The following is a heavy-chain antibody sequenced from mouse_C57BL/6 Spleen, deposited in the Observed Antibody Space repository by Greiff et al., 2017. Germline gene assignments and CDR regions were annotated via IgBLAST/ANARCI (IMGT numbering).Heavy chain of an antibody. CDR3: TREDGYDGYFDV. Sequence: EVKLMESGGGLVQPGGSMKLSCAASGFTFSDAWMDWVRQSPEKGLEWVAEIRNKANNHATYYAESVKGRFTISRDDSKSSVYLQMNSLRAEDTGIYYCTREDGYDGYFDVWGTGTTVTVSS. V-gene: IGHV6-6*01. J-gene: IGHJ1*03. D-gene: IGHD2-2*01. CDR1: GFTFSDAW. CDR2: IRNKANNHAT.